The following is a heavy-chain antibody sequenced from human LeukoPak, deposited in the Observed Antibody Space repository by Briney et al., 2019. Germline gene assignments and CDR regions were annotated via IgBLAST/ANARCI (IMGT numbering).Heavy chain of an antibody. V-gene: IGHV4-59*01. CDR3: ARVTAWGSGMDV. CDR2: IYYSGST. J-gene: IGHJ6*02. Sequence: PSETLSLTCTVSGGSISTYYWSWIRQSPGRGLEWIGYIYYSGSTNYNPSLKSRVTISVDTSKNQFSLKLSSVTAADTAVYYCARVTAWGSGMDVWGQGTTVTVSS. D-gene: IGHD5-18*01. CDR1: GGSISTYY.